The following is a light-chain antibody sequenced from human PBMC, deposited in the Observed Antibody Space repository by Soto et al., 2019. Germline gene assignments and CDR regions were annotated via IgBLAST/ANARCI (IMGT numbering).Light chain of an antibody. Sequence: EMVMTQSPATLSVSPGERATLSFRASQSITSNVAWYQQKPGQAPRLLIYGASTRATGIPARFSGSGSGTEFTLTISSLQSEDFAVYYCQQYGSSGTFGQGTKVDIK. CDR3: QQYGSSGT. CDR2: GAS. V-gene: IGKV3-15*01. J-gene: IGKJ1*01. CDR1: QSITSN.